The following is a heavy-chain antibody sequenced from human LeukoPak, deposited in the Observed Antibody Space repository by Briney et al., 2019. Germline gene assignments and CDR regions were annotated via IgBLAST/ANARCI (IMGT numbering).Heavy chain of an antibody. J-gene: IGHJ4*02. CDR2: ISSSGSTI. V-gene: IGHV3-11*01. D-gene: IGHD3-10*01. CDR3: TGEWILWFGEFDY. Sequence: GGSLRLSCAASGFTFSDYYMSWIRQAPGKGLEWVSYISSSGSTIYYADSVKGRFTISRDNAKNSLYLQMNSLGAEDTAVYFCTGEWILWFGEFDYCGQGTLVTVSS. CDR1: GFTFSDYY.